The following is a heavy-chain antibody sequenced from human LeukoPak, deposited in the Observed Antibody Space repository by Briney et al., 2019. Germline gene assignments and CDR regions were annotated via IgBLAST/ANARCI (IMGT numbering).Heavy chain of an antibody. D-gene: IGHD1-26*01. CDR1: GFAFSSYS. V-gene: IGHV3-48*02. J-gene: IGHJ4*02. Sequence: GGSLRLSCAASGFAFSSYSMNWLRQAPGKGLEWVSFITSDSNIIHYADSVKGRFTISRDNAKNSLFLQVNSLRDEDTAVYYCARDLHPRYYLPDYWGQGTLVTVSS. CDR2: ITSDSNII. CDR3: ARDLHPRYYLPDY.